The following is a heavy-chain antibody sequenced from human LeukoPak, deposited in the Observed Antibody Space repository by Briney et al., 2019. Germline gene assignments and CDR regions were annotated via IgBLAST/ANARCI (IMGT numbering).Heavy chain of an antibody. V-gene: IGHV3-21*01. CDR1: GFTFSSYS. D-gene: IGHD3-22*01. J-gene: IGHJ5*02. CDR3: AKDFGDSSGYP. Sequence: GGSLRLSCAASGFTFSSYSMNWVRQAPGKGLEWVSSISSSSSYIYYADSVKGRFTISRDNSKNTLYLQMNSLRAEDTAVYYCAKDFGDSSGYPWGQGTLVTVSS. CDR2: ISSSSSYI.